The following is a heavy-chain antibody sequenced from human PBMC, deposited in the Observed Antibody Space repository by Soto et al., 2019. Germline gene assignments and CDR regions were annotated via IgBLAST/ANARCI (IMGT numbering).Heavy chain of an antibody. CDR2: FDPEDGET. CDR3: ATQEGSKYYYDSSGYSYGMDV. D-gene: IGHD3-22*01. V-gene: IGHV1-24*01. Sequence: ASVKVSCKVSGYTLTELSMQWVRQAPGKGLEWMGGFDPEDGETIYAQKFQGRVTMTEDTSTDTAYMELSSLRSEDTAVYYCATQEGSKYYYDSSGYSYGMDVWG. CDR1: GYTLTELS. J-gene: IGHJ6*02.